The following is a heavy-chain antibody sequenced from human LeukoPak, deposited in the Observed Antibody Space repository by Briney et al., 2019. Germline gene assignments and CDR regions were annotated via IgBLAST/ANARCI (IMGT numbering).Heavy chain of an antibody. D-gene: IGHD5-12*01. CDR1: GFTFTTYA. CDR2: ITGSGDYT. V-gene: IGHV3-23*01. Sequence: PGGSLRLSCAASGFTFTTYAMSWVRQAPGKGLEWVSAITGSGDYTDYADSVKGRFTISRDNSKNTLYLQMNSLRAEDTAVYYCAKGIRGYSGYDYWGIYYYYYYMDVWGKGTTVTISS. CDR3: AKGIRGYSGYDYWGIYYYYYYMDV. J-gene: IGHJ6*03.